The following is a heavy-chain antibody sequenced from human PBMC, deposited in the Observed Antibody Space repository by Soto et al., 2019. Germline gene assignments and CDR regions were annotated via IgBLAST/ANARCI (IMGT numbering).Heavy chain of an antibody. V-gene: IGHV3-48*04. J-gene: IGHJ3*02. CDR2: IATGGDRI. CDR3: ARAGGDYYDSSGYTPQIFAFDI. Sequence: GGSLRLSCTSSGFALDTYDMNWVRLAPGKDLEWISHIATGGDRIYYADSVKGRFTISRDNAKNSLYLQMNSLRAEDTAVYYCARAGGDYYDSSGYTPQIFAFDIWGQGTMVTVSS. D-gene: IGHD3-22*01. CDR1: GFALDTYD.